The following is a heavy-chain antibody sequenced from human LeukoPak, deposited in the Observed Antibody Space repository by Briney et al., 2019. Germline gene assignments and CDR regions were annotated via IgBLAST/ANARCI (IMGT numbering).Heavy chain of an antibody. J-gene: IGHJ1*01. V-gene: IGHV3-23*01. D-gene: IGHD2-15*01. Sequence: GGSRGLSCAASGFSFNTYAMSWVGQAPGKGLEWVSAIVNTGGSTYYADSVKGRFTISRDKSKNTLSLQMNSLRAEDTAVYYCAQQVGYCSSGSCYFTYWGQGTLVTVSS. CDR2: IVNTGGST. CDR3: AQQVGYCSSGSCYFTY. CDR1: GFSFNTYA.